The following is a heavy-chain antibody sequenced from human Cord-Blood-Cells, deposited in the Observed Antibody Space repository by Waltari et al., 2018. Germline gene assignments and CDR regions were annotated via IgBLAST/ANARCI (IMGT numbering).Heavy chain of an antibody. V-gene: IGHV4-34*01. J-gene: IGHJ4*02. D-gene: IGHD2-21*02. Sequence: QVQLQQWGAGLLKLSETLSLTCAVYGGSFCGYYWCWIRPPPGKGLEWIGEINYSGSTNDNPSLKNRVTISVDTSKNHLCLKLISVTAADTAVYYCARGQGFYGDWYFDYWGQGTLVTVSS. CDR1: GGSFCGYY. CDR3: ARGQGFYGDWYFDY. CDR2: INYSGST.